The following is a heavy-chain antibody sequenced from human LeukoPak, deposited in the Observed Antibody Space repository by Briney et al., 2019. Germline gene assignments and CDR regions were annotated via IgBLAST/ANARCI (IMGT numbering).Heavy chain of an antibody. D-gene: IGHD1-14*01. CDR1: GFTFSDYY. V-gene: IGHV3-11*01. CDR3: ASQIEPYYFDY. CDR2: FSSTDSTI. Sequence: GGSLRLSCAASGFTFSDYYMSWIRRAPGKGLEWVSYFSSTDSTIYYADSVKGRFTLSRDNAKNSLYLQMNRLRAEDTAVYYCASQIEPYYFDYWGQGTLVTVSS. J-gene: IGHJ4*02.